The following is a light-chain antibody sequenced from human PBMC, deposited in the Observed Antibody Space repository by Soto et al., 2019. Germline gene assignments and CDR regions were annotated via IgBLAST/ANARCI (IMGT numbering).Light chain of an antibody. CDR2: DVR. CDR1: NSYIGNYNY. V-gene: IGLV2-11*01. J-gene: IGLJ3*02. Sequence: QSVLTQPRSVSGSPGQSVTISCTGTNSYIGNYNYVSWYQQHPGKAPKVMIYDVRKRPSGVPDRFSGSKSGNTASLTISGLQDEDEADYYCCSYPGSHTWVFGGGTKLTVL. CDR3: CSYPGSHTWV.